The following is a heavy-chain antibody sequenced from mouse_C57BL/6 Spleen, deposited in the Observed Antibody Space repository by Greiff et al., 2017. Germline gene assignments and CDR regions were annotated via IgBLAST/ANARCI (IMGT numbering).Heavy chain of an antibody. CDR3: AREEPYYAMDY. CDR1: GYTFTSYW. Sequence: VQLQQSGAELVMPGASVKLSCKASGYTFTSYWMRWVKQRPGQGLEWIGEIDPSDSYTNYNQKFKGKSTLTVDKSSSTAYMQLSSLTSEDSAVYYCAREEPYYAMDYWGQGTSVTVSS. J-gene: IGHJ4*01. V-gene: IGHV1-69*01. CDR2: IDPSDSYT.